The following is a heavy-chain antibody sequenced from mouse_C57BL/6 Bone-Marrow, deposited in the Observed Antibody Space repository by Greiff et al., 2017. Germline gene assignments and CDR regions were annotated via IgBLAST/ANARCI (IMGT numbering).Heavy chain of an antibody. CDR1: GFTFSDYY. D-gene: IGHD1-1*01. Sequence: EVQVVESGGGLVQPGGSLKLSCAASGFTFSDYYMYWVRQTPEKRLEWVAYISNGGGSTYYPDTVKGRFTISRDNAKNTLYLQMSRLKSEDTAMYYCARQNGSSYGYAMDYWGQGTSVTVSS. V-gene: IGHV5-12*01. J-gene: IGHJ4*01. CDR2: ISNGGGST. CDR3: ARQNGSSYGYAMDY.